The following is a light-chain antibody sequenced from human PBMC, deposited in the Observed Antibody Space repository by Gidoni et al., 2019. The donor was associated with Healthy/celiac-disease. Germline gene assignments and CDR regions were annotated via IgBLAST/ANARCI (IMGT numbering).Light chain of an antibody. J-gene: IGKJ4*01. Sequence: DIQMTQSPSSLSASVGDRVTITCRTSQSISSYLNWYQQKPGKAPKLLIYAASSLQSGVPSRFSGSGSGTDFTLTISRLQPEDVATYYCQQSYSTPGFGGGTKVEIK. CDR1: QSISSY. CDR2: AAS. V-gene: IGKV1-39*01. CDR3: QQSYSTPG.